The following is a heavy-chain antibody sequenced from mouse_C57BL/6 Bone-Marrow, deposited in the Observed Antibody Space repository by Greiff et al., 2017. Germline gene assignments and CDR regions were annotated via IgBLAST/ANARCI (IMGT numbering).Heavy chain of an antibody. CDR3: ASRGYDADY. J-gene: IGHJ2*01. Sequence: EVKLVESGGGLVKPGGSLKLSCAASGFTFRDYGMHWVRQAPEKGLEWVAYISSGSSTIYYADTVKGRFTISRDNAKNTLFLQMTSLRSEDTAMYYCASRGYDADYWGQGTTLTVSS. CDR1: GFTFRDYG. V-gene: IGHV5-17*01. D-gene: IGHD2-2*01. CDR2: ISSGSSTI.